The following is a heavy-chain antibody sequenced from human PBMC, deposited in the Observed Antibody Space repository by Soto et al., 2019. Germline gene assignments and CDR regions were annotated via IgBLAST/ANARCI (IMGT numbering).Heavy chain of an antibody. Sequence: GGSLRLSCAASGFTFSSYSMNWVRQAPGKGLEWVSYISSSSSTIYYADSVKGRFTISRDNAKNSLYLQMNSLRAEDTAVYYCARAGRDCSGGSCYKTDYYYYMDVWGKGTTVTVSS. J-gene: IGHJ6*03. V-gene: IGHV3-48*01. CDR2: ISSSSSTI. D-gene: IGHD2-15*01. CDR1: GFTFSSYS. CDR3: ARAGRDCSGGSCYKTDYYYYMDV.